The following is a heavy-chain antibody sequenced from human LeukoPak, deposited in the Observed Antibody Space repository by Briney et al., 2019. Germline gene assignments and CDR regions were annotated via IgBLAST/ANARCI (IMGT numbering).Heavy chain of an antibody. V-gene: IGHV1-18*01. CDR3: ARDRRVWSGYYPFDY. CDR2: ISAYNGNT. J-gene: IGHJ4*02. CDR1: GYTFTSYG. D-gene: IGHD3-3*01. Sequence: ASVKVSCKASGYTFTSYGISWGRQAPGQGLEWMGWISAYNGNTNYAQKLQGRVTMTTDTSTSTAYMELRSLRSDDTAVYYCARDRRVWSGYYPFDYWGQGTLVTVSS.